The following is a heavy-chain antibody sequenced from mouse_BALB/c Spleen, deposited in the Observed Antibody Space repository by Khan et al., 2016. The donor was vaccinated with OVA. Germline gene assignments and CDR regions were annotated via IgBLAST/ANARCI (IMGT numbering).Heavy chain of an antibody. J-gene: IGHJ3*01. V-gene: IGHV1-4*01. CDR1: GYTFTSYT. CDR2: INPSNGYT. CDR3: VRDGAYHRNDGWFAY. Sequence: QVQLKQSGAELARPGASVKMSCKASGYTFTSYTIHWIQLRPGQGLEWIGYINPSNGYTNYNQKFKDKATLTADKSSTTAYMELSSLTSDDSALYNCVRDGAYHRNDGWFAYWDQGTLVTVSA. D-gene: IGHD2-14*01.